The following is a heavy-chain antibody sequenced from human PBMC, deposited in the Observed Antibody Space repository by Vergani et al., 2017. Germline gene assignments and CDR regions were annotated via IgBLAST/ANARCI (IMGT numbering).Heavy chain of an antibody. V-gene: IGHV3-23*01. CDR2: ISSGGGDI. J-gene: IGHJ1*01. Sequence: EVQLLESGGGLVQPGGSRRLSCAGAGFTFDTYTMAYARQAPGKGLEWVATISSGGGDIFYADSVKGRFTISRDNSKNTLFLQMNSLKDEDTAVYYCTTAXGLYYLHGEYFQYWGRGTLVSVSS. CDR1: GFTFDTYT. CDR3: TTAXGLYYLHGEYFQY. D-gene: IGHD3-10*01.